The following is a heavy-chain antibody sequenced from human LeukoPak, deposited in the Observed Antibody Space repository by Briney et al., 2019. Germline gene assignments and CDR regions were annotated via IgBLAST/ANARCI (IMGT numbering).Heavy chain of an antibody. D-gene: IGHD3-9*01. J-gene: IGHJ6*02. V-gene: IGHV3-11*01. CDR1: GFTFSDYN. Sequence: GGSLRLSCAASGFTFSDYNMNWVRQAPGKGLDWVSYITDSGNTIHYADSVKGRFTISRDNAKNSLYLQMNSLRAEDTAVYYCARSIGLTGGGVDVWGQGTTVTVSS. CDR2: ITDSGNTI. CDR3: ARSIGLTGGGVDV.